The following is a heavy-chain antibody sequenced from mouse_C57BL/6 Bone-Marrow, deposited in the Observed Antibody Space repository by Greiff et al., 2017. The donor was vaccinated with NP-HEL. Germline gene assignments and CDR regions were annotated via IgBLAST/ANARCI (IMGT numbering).Heavy chain of an antibody. CDR1: GYTFTSYW. Sequence: QVQLQQPGAELVKPGASVKLSCKASGYTFTSYWMHWVKQRPGQGLEWIGMIHPNSGSTNYNEKFKSKATLTVDKSSSTAYMQLSSLTSEDSAVYYCARGGFITTGFAYWGQGTTLTVSS. V-gene: IGHV1-64*01. D-gene: IGHD1-1*01. CDR3: ARGGFITTGFAY. CDR2: IHPNSGST. J-gene: IGHJ2*01.